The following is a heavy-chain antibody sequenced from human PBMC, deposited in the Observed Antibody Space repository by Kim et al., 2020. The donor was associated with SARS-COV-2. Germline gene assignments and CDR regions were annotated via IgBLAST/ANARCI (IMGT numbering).Heavy chain of an antibody. V-gene: IGHV4-34*01. D-gene: IGHD3-10*01. Sequence: NYSPSLKSRVTISVDTSKNQFSLKLSSVTAADTAVYYCARGNRGSDYFDYWGQGTLVTVSS. CDR3: ARGNRGSDYFDY. J-gene: IGHJ4*02.